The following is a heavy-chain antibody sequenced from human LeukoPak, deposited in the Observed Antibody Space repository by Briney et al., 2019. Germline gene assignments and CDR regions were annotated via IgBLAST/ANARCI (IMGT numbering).Heavy chain of an antibody. CDR2: INPTGGST. V-gene: IGHV1-46*01. Sequence: ASVKVSCEASGYTFTSYYMHWVRQAPGQGLEWMGLINPTGGSTGYAQKFQGRVTMTRDMSTSTDYMELGSLRSEDTAIYYCARDNSVGDNAWWFDPWGQGTLVTVSS. J-gene: IGHJ5*02. D-gene: IGHD1-26*01. CDR3: ARDNSVGDNAWWFDP. CDR1: GYTFTSYY.